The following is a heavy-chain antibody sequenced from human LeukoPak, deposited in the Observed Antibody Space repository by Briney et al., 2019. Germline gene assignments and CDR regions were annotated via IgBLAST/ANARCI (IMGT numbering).Heavy chain of an antibody. CDR2: ISAYNGNT. D-gene: IGHD3-22*01. V-gene: IGHV1-18*04. CDR3: ARVGPAPTYYYDSSGYHDAFDI. Sequence: ASVKVSCKASGYTFTGYYMHWVRQAPGQGLEWMGWISAYNGNTNYAQKLQGRVTMTTDTSTSTAYMELRSLRSDDTAVYYCARVGPAPTYYYDSSGYHDAFDIWGKGTTVTISS. J-gene: IGHJ3*02. CDR1: GYTFTGYY.